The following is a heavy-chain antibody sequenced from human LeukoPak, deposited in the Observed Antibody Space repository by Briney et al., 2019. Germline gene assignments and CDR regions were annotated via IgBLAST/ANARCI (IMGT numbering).Heavy chain of an antibody. D-gene: IGHD6-13*01. J-gene: IGHJ4*02. CDR1: GFTFSSYE. V-gene: IGHV3-48*03. CDR2: ISSSCSTI. CDR3: AREGIPDY. Sequence: GGSLRLSCAASGFTFSSYEMNWVRQAPGKGLEWVSYISSSCSTIYYADSVKGRFTISRDNAKNSLYLQMNSLRAEDTAVYYCAREGIPDYWGQGTLVTVSS.